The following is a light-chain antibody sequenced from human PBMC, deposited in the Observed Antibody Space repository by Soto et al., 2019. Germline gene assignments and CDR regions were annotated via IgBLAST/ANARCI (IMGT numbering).Light chain of an antibody. CDR1: HDISNC. CDR2: DAF. J-gene: IGKJ3*01. CDR3: QQYENLPLT. V-gene: IGKV1-33*01. Sequence: IQMTQSPSSLSASVGDRVTITCQASHDISNCLNWYQQKPRKAPKLLIYDAFNSETGVPSRFSGSGAGTDFTFTISSLQPDDIATYYCQQYENLPLTFGPGTKVDIK.